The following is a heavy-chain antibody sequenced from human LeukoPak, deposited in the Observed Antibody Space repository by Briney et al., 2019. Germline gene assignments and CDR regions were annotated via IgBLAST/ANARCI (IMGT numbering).Heavy chain of an antibody. CDR1: GGSISSGSYY. D-gene: IGHD1-26*01. CDR3: ARHAGIVGATEVDY. V-gene: IGHV4-31*01. Sequence: TLSLTCTVSGGSISSGSYYWSWFRQRPGEGLEWIAYIHHSGSTYYNPSLKSPTIISIDTSKSQFSLKVTSVTAADTAVYYCARHAGIVGATEVDYWGQGTLVTVSS. J-gene: IGHJ4*02. CDR2: IHHSGST.